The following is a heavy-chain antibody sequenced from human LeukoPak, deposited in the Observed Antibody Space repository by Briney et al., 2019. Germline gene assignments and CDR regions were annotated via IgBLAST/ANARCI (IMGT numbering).Heavy chain of an antibody. V-gene: IGHV4-59*13. Sequence: PSETLSLTCTVSGGSISSYYWSWIRQPPGKGLEWIGYIYYSGSTNYNPSLKSRVTISVDTSKNQFSLKLSSVTAADTAVYYCARLGYCSGGSCYLADWFDPWGQGTLVTVSS. D-gene: IGHD2-15*01. J-gene: IGHJ5*02. CDR2: IYYSGST. CDR1: GGSISSYY. CDR3: ARLGYCSGGSCYLADWFDP.